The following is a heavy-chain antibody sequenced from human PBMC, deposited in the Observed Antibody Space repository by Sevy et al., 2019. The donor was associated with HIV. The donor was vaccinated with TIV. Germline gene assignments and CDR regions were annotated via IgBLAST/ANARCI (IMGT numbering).Heavy chain of an antibody. D-gene: IGHD6-13*01. CDR3: AKKMGGGSGMAFLVDY. V-gene: IGHV3-23*01. CDR1: GFTFSSFV. J-gene: IGHJ4*02. CDR2: ISGTGDYT. Sequence: GESLKISCAASGFTFSSFVMGWVRQAPGKGLDWISVISGTGDYTYYADSVKGRFTISRDNSKNTLFLQMNSLRAEDTAIFYCAKKMGGGSGMAFLVDYWGQGILVTVSS.